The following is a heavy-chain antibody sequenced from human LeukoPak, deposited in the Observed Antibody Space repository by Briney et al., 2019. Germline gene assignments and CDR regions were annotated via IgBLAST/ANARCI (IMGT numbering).Heavy chain of an antibody. D-gene: IGHD3-22*01. Sequence: ASVKVSCKASGYTFTSYDTNWVRQATGQGLEWMGWMNPNSGSTSYAQKFQGRVTMTRDMSTSTVYMELSSLRSEDTAVYYCTSDTYYYDSTGLGHWFDPWGQGTLVTVSS. V-gene: IGHV1-8*01. CDR1: GYTFTSYD. J-gene: IGHJ5*02. CDR2: MNPNSGST. CDR3: TSDTYYYDSTGLGHWFDP.